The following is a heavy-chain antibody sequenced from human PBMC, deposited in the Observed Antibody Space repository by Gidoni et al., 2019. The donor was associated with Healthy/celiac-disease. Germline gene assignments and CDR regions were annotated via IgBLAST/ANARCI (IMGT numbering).Heavy chain of an antibody. J-gene: IGHJ4*02. CDR2: IRSKANRYAT. CDR1: GFTFSGSA. Sequence: EVQLVESGGGLVQTGGSLKLSCPASGFTFSGSAMHWVRQASGKGLEWVGRIRSKANRYATAYAASVKGRITISRDDSKNTAYLQMNSLKTEDTAVYYCTSRVGATDYWGQGTLVTVSS. V-gene: IGHV3-73*01. D-gene: IGHD1-26*01. CDR3: TSRVGATDY.